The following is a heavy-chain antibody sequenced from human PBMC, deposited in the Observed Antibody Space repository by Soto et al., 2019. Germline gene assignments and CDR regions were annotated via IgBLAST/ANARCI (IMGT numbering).Heavy chain of an antibody. V-gene: IGHV4-59*01. J-gene: IGHJ5*02. CDR1: GGSISSYY. D-gene: IGHD6-6*01. CDR2: IYYSGST. Sequence: SETLSLTCTVSGGSISSYYWSWIRQPPGKGLEWIGYIYYSGSTNYNPSLKSRVTISVDTSKNQFSLKLSSVTAADTAVYYCARALDTSVRQSWFDPWGQGTLDTVSS. CDR3: ARALDTSVRQSWFDP.